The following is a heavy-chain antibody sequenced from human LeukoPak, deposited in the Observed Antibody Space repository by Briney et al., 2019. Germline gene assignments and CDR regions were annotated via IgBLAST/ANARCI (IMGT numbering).Heavy chain of an antibody. J-gene: IGHJ5*02. CDR1: GDSFSSFS. CDR2: IQLSGNT. CDR3: ARLIRNWNDHFDP. D-gene: IGHD1-1*01. Sequence: SEALPLTCTVSGDSFSSFSWSWIRQPAGKGLEWIGYIQLSGNTNYNPALKSRVSISLDTSKNQFSLHLRSVTAADTAVYYCARLIRNWNDHFDPWGQGTLVTVFS. V-gene: IGHV4-4*09.